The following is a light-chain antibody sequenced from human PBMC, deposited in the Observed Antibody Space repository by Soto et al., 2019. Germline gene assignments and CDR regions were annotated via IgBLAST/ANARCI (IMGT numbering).Light chain of an antibody. J-gene: IGKJ1*01. V-gene: IGKV3-15*01. CDR2: DAS. CDR1: QSVGSN. CDR3: HQYSNWPRT. Sequence: EIVMTQSPATLSLSPGEGATLSCRASQSVGSNLAWYQQKPGQAPRLLIYDASTRATGIPARFSGSGSGTEFTLTISSVQSEDFTPYYCHQYSNWPRTFGQGTKVDIK.